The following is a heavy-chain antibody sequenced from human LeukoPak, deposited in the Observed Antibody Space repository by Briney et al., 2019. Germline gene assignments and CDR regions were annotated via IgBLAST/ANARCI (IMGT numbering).Heavy chain of an antibody. CDR3: ARIVVAHLFDP. J-gene: IGHJ5*02. V-gene: IGHV1-69*06. Sequence: SVKVSCKASGGTFSSYAISWVRQAPGQGLEWMGGIIPIFGTTNYAQKFQGRVTITADKSTSTAYMELSSLRSEDTAVYYCARIVVAHLFDPWGQGTLVTVSS. D-gene: IGHD2-2*01. CDR2: IIPIFGTT. CDR1: GGTFSSYA.